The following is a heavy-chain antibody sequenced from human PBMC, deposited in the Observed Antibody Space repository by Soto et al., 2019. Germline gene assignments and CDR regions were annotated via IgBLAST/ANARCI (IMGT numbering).Heavy chain of an antibody. V-gene: IGHV4-34*01. Sequence: SETLCHKCAGSAGAFRNYYWIWVRHPPGKGLEWIGEINLSGNTNYNPSLKSRVTISVDTSKSQFSLKLTSMTAADTAVYYCARVLVTYGGIMVPYNWFDTWGQGNLVT. D-gene: IGHD3-16*01. CDR2: INLSGNT. CDR1: AGAFRNYY. J-gene: IGHJ5*02. CDR3: ARVLVTYGGIMVPYNWFDT.